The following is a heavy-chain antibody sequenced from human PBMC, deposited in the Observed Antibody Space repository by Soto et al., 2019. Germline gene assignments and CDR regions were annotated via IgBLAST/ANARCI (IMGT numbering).Heavy chain of an antibody. V-gene: IGHV4-4*02. CDR3: ARVSFVTHYYYYHMDV. D-gene: IGHD2-21*02. Sequence: SETLSLTCAVSRDSISRSHWLTLVRQSPGKGLEWLGDIYYSGSVYYNPSLRSRISISMDKSNNQFSLNLSSVTAADTAVYYCARVSFVTHYYYYHMDVWGKGTPVT. CDR2: IYYSGSV. CDR1: RDSISRSHW. J-gene: IGHJ6*03.